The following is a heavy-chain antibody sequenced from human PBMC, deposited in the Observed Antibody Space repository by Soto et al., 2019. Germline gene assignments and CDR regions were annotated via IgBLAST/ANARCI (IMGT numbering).Heavy chain of an antibody. J-gene: IGHJ4*02. CDR2: IYYTGST. CDR3: ARDHHSFYDTSGYYPYFDY. CDR1: GGSVNTAPYY. V-gene: IGHV4-61*01. Sequence: SETLSLTCTVSGGSVNTAPYYWTWIRQPPGKGLEWIGNIYYTGSTNYNPSLKSRVNISLDTSKNQFSLNLSSVTAADTAVYFCARDHHSFYDTSGYYPYFDYWGQGTLVTVSS. D-gene: IGHD3-22*01.